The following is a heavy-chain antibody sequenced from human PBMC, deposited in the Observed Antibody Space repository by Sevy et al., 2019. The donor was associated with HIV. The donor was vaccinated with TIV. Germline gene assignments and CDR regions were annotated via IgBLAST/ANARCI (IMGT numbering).Heavy chain of an antibody. CDR2: ISWDGGST. CDR1: GFTFDDHT. CDR3: AKDMASEGGGAYYFDY. J-gene: IGHJ4*02. Sequence: GGSLRLSCAASGFTFDDHTMHWVRQPPGKGLEWVSLISWDGGSTYYADSVKARFTISRDNSKNSLFLQMNSLGAEDTALYYCAKDMASEGGGAYYFDYWGQGTLVTVSS. V-gene: IGHV3-43*01. D-gene: IGHD3-16*01.